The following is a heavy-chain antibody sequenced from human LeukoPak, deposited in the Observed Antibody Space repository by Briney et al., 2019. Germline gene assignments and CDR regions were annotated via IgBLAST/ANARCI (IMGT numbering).Heavy chain of an antibody. Sequence: GGSLRLSCAASGFTFDDYAMHWVRQAPGRGLEWVSGISWNSGSIGYADSVKGRFTISRDNAKNSLYLQMNSLRAEDTALYYCAKDSRPVAVAASLLDYWGQGTLVTVSS. D-gene: IGHD6-19*01. CDR2: ISWNSGSI. J-gene: IGHJ4*02. CDR3: AKDSRPVAVAASLLDY. CDR1: GFTFDDYA. V-gene: IGHV3-9*01.